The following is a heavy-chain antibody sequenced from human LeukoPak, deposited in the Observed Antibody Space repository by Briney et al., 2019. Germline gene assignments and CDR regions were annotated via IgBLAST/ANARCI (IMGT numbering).Heavy chain of an antibody. CDR3: AKEAHRYYFDH. Sequence: GRSLRLSCAASGFTFSSYGMHWVRQAPGKGLEWVAVISYDGSNKYYADSVKGRFTISRDNSKNTLYLQMNSLRAEDTAVYYCAKEAHRYYFDHWGQGTLVTVSS. J-gene: IGHJ4*02. V-gene: IGHV3-30*18. CDR1: GFTFSSYG. CDR2: ISYDGSNK.